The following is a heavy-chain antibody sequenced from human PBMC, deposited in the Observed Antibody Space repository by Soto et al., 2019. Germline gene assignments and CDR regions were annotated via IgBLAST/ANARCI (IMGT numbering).Heavy chain of an antibody. CDR3: ARGITMVRGVIITPPHYYYYGMDV. CDR2: IIPIFGTA. V-gene: IGHV1-69*13. D-gene: IGHD3-10*01. J-gene: IGHJ6*02. CDR1: GGTFSSYA. Sequence: SVKVSCKASGGTFSSYAISWVRQAPGQGLEWMGGIIPIFGTANYAQKFQGRVTITADESTSTAYMELSSLRSEDTAVYYCARGITMVRGVIITPPHYYYYGMDVWGQGTTVTVS.